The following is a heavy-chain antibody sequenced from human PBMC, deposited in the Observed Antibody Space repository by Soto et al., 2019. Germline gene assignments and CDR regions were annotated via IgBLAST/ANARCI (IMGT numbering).Heavy chain of an antibody. Sequence: EVQLLESGGGVVQPGGSLRLSCAASGFTFSTYVMNWVRQAQGKGLEGVSGISGSGDSTYYADSVNGRITVSRDNSKNTLYLQMNSRRDEDTAEFYCAKERSSGWSFDYWGQGTLVTVSS. CDR2: ISGSGDST. D-gene: IGHD6-19*01. CDR3: AKERSSGWSFDY. V-gene: IGHV3-23*01. CDR1: GFTFSTYV. J-gene: IGHJ4*02.